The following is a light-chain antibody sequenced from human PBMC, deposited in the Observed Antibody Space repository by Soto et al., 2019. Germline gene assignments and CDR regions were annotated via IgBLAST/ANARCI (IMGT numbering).Light chain of an antibody. CDR2: DAS. V-gene: IGKV1-33*01. Sequence: DVQMTQSPASLSASVGDTITITCEATQDIRNYVNGYKQNTGEENQILIDDASKLETGVQSRFSGSGSGTECTFTISSLQTEDFATYHCQQYDHLPITFGQGTRLEIK. CDR3: QQYDHLPIT. CDR1: QDIRNY. J-gene: IGKJ5*01.